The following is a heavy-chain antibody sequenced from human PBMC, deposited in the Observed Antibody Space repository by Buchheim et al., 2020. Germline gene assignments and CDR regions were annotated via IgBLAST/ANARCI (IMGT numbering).Heavy chain of an antibody. V-gene: IGHV3-48*02. CDR1: GFTFSSYG. CDR3: ARGGAWNWNYFYYYYGMDV. J-gene: IGHJ6*02. Sequence: VQLVESGGGVVQPGRSLRLSCAASGFTFSSYGMHWVRQAPGKGLEWVSYISSSSSTIYYADSVKGRFTISRDNAKNSLYLQMNSLRDEDTAVYYCARGGAWNWNYFYYYYGMDVWGQGTT. D-gene: IGHD1-7*01. CDR2: ISSSSSTI.